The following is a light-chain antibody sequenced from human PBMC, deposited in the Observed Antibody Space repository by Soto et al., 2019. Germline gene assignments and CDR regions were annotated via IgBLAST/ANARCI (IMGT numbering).Light chain of an antibody. J-gene: IGKJ3*01. CDR2: AAS. Sequence: DIQMTQSPTSLSASVGDRVIITCRASQGIRNFVAWYQQKPGKAPKLLIYAASTLQSGVPSRFSGSGSGTDFPLTINSLQPEDVATYSCQKYSSVPVFGPGTKVEIK. CDR1: QGIRNF. CDR3: QKYSSVPV. V-gene: IGKV1-27*01.